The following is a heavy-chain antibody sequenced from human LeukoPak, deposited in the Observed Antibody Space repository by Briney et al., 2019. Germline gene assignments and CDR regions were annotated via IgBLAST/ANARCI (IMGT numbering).Heavy chain of an antibody. V-gene: IGHV3-30*02. CDR1: GFTFINYV. Sequence: GRSLRLSWAASGFTFINYVLHWVRQAPGKGLEGVAFIRFDGSNSDYAGSVKGRFTISRDNAKNSLYLQMNSLRDEDTAVYYCARDAYYYDSSGYYWGQGTLVTVSS. CDR2: IRFDGSNS. D-gene: IGHD3-22*01. J-gene: IGHJ4*02. CDR3: ARDAYYYDSSGYY.